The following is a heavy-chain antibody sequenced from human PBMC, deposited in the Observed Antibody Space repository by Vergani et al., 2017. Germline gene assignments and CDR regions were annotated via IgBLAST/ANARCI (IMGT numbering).Heavy chain of an antibody. CDR1: GGSFSGYY. Sequence: QVQLQQWGAGLLKPSETLSLTCAVYGGSFSGYYWSWIRQPPGKGLEWSGEINHSGSTNYNPSRKSRVTISVEKSKNQISLKLRSVTAADTAVYYCASSWEHDDAFDIWGQGTMVTVSS. CDR3: ASSWEHDDAFDI. D-gene: IGHD1-26*01. J-gene: IGHJ3*02. CDR2: INHSGST. V-gene: IGHV4-34*01.